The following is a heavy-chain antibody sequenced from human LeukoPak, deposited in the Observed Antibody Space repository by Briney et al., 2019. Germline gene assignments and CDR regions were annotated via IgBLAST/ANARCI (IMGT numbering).Heavy chain of an antibody. V-gene: IGHV1-2*02. J-gene: IGHJ4*02. D-gene: IGHD2-2*01. CDR1: GYTFTGYY. CDR2: INPNSGGT. Sequence: ASVKVSCKASGYTFTGYYMHWVRQAPGQGLEWMGWINPNSGGTNYAQKFQGRVTMTRDTSITTAYMELSRLRSDDTAVYYCARGGIVVVPAAYYFDYWGQGTLVAVSS. CDR3: ARGGIVVVPAAYYFDY.